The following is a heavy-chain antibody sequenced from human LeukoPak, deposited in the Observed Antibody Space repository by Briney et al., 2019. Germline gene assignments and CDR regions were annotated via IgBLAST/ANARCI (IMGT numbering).Heavy chain of an antibody. CDR3: ASSTSGYDYDY. Sequence: PSETLSLTCTVSGGSISSYYWSWIRQPPGKGLEWIGYIYYSGSTNYNPSLKSRVTISVDTSKNQFSLKLSSVTAADTAMYYCASSTSGYDYDYWGQGTLVTVSS. CDR1: GGSISSYY. V-gene: IGHV4-59*01. CDR2: IYYSGST. J-gene: IGHJ4*02. D-gene: IGHD5-12*01.